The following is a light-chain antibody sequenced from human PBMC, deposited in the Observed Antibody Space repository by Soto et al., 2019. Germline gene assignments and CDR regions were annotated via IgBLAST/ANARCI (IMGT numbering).Light chain of an antibody. CDR1: DSDVGCYIY. CDR2: DVN. J-gene: IGLJ1*01. V-gene: IGLV2-11*01. Sequence: QSVLTQPRSVSGSPGQSVTISCTGTDSDVGCYIYVSWYKQHPGEAPTLIIFDVNKRPSGVPDRFSGSKSGNTASLTISGLQADDEADYYCCSFAGRSRVFGTGTKLTVL. CDR3: CSFAGRSRV.